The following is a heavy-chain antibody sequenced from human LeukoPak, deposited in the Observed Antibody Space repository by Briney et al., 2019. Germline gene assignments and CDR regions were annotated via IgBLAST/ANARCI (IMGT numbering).Heavy chain of an antibody. CDR3: ARAKYGYFDY. V-gene: IGHV4-39*01. D-gene: IGHD2-8*01. CDR1: SDSISNSAYH. J-gene: IGHJ4*02. Sequence: SETLSLTCTVSSDSISNSAYHWGWIRQPPGRGLEWIGTIYYNRGTYYNPSLKSRVTISVDTSKNQFSLKLSSVTAADTAVYYCARAKYGYFDYWGQGTLVTVSS. CDR2: IYYNRGT.